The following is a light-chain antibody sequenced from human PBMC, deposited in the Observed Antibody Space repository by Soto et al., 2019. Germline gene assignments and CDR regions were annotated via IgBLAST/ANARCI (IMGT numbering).Light chain of an antibody. Sequence: DIVMTQSPDSLAVSLGERATINCKSSQSVLYSSNNKNYLAWYQQKPGQPPKLLIYWASMRESGVPDRFSGSGSGTDFTLTISSLQAEDVAVYYCQQYYSTLMYTFGQGTKLEIK. V-gene: IGKV4-1*01. CDR2: WAS. CDR1: QSVLYSSNNKNY. CDR3: QQYYSTLMYT. J-gene: IGKJ2*01.